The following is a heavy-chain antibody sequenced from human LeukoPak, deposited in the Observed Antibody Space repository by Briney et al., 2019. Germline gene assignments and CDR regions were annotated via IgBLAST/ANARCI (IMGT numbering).Heavy chain of an antibody. Sequence: GASVKVSCKASGYTFTSYYMHWVRQAPGQGLEWMGIINPSGGSTSYAQKFQGRVTKTRDMSTSTVYMELSSLRSEDTAVYYCARVSGDGDDVDYWGQGTLVTVSS. CDR3: ARVSGDGDDVDY. J-gene: IGHJ4*02. V-gene: IGHV1-46*01. D-gene: IGHD4-17*01. CDR1: GYTFTSYY. CDR2: INPSGGST.